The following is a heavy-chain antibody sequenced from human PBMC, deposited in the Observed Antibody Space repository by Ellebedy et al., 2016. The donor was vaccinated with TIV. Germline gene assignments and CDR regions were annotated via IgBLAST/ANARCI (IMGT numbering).Heavy chain of an antibody. Sequence: ASVKVSCKASGYTFASYYMHWVRQAPGQGLEWMGIINPSGGSTSYAQKFQGRVTMTRDTSTSTVYMELSSLRSEDTAVYYCARDRGLNGMDVWGQGTTVTVSS. D-gene: IGHD4/OR15-4a*01. V-gene: IGHV1-46*01. CDR1: GYTFASYY. CDR3: ARDRGLNGMDV. CDR2: INPSGGST. J-gene: IGHJ6*02.